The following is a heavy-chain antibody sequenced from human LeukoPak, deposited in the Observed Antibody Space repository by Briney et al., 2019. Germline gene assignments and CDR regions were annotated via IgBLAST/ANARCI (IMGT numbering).Heavy chain of an antibody. CDR1: GYNFTSYW. Sequence: GESLKISCKGSGYNFTSYWIGWVRQMPGKGLEWMAIIYPGDSDTRYSPSFQGHVTISADKSISTAYLQWSSLKASDTAMYYCARRSYFYDSSAYLYYFDYWGQGTLVTVSS. D-gene: IGHD3-22*01. CDR3: ARRSYFYDSSAYLYYFDY. J-gene: IGHJ4*02. CDR2: IYPGDSDT. V-gene: IGHV5-51*01.